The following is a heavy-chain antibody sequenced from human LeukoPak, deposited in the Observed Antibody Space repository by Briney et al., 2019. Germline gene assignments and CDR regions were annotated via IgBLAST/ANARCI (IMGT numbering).Heavy chain of an antibody. Sequence: GGSLRLSCAASGFTVSSNYMSWVRQAPGKGLEWVSVIYSGGSTYYADSVKGRFTISRDNSKNTLYLQMNSLRAEDTAVYYCATVDYDFWSGYYSRPDYWGQGTLVTVSS. D-gene: IGHD3-3*01. CDR1: GFTVSSNY. CDR2: IYSGGST. CDR3: ATVDYDFWSGYYSRPDY. V-gene: IGHV3-66*01. J-gene: IGHJ4*02.